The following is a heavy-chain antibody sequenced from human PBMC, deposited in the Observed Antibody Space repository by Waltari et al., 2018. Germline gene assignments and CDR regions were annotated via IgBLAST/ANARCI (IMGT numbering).Heavy chain of an antibody. J-gene: IGHJ4*02. Sequence: QLQLQESGPGLVKSSETLSLTCTVSGGSISSSGYYWGWIRQPPGKGLEWIGTIEYSGNTANNPSPKSRVTISVDTSKRQFSLKLNSVTAADTAVYYCVRDFGDHRTDYWGQGTLVTVSS. CDR1: GGSISSSGYY. D-gene: IGHD4-17*01. CDR3: VRDFGDHRTDY. CDR2: IEYSGNT. V-gene: IGHV4-39*02.